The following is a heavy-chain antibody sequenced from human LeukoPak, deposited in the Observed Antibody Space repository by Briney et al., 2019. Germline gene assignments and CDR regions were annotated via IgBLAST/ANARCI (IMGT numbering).Heavy chain of an antibody. CDR3: ARVSGISVAAYFDY. CDR1: GFTFDDYG. D-gene: IGHD6-19*01. J-gene: IGHJ4*02. CDR2: INWNGGST. V-gene: IGHV3-20*04. Sequence: PGGSLRLSCVASGFTFDDYGLSWVRQAPGKGLEWVSTINWNGGSTGYADSVKGRFTISRDNAKNSLYLQMNSLRAEDTALYYCARVSGISVAAYFDYWGQGTLVTVSS.